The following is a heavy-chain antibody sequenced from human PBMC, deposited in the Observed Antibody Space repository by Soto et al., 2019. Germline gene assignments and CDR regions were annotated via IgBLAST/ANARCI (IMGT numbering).Heavy chain of an antibody. CDR2: IGTQHDT. CDR3: ARQASYWHGGGGWIDP. Sequence: EVQLVESGGGLVQPGGSLRLSCAASGFTFSAYDMHWVRQATGKGLEWVSAIGTQHDTYYPESVKGRFTIYRENAKNSLYLQMNSPGAGVRAVYYCARQASYWHGGGGWIDPWGQGTLVTVSS. D-gene: IGHD2-8*02. J-gene: IGHJ5*02. V-gene: IGHV3-13*01. CDR1: GFTFSAYD.